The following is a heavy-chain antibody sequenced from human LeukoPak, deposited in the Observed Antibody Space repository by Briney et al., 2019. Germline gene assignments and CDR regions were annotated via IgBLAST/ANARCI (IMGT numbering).Heavy chain of an antibody. D-gene: IGHD2-2*01. Sequence: GGSLRLSCAASGFTFSSYSMNWVRQAPGKGLEWVSSISSSSSYIYYADSVKGRFTIPRDNAKNSLYLQMNSLRAEDTAVYYCARDRTIYCSSTSCLGDWGQGTLVTVSS. CDR1: GFTFSSYS. J-gene: IGHJ4*02. V-gene: IGHV3-21*01. CDR3: ARDRTIYCSSTSCLGD. CDR2: ISSSSSYI.